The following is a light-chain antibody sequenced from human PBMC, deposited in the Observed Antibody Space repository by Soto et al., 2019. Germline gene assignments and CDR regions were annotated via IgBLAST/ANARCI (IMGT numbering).Light chain of an antibody. CDR3: QQYGSSPTWT. J-gene: IGKJ1*01. V-gene: IGKV3-20*01. CDR2: GAS. Sequence: EIVLTQSPGTLSFFPGEKATLSCRASQSVSSSYLAWYQQKPGQAPRLLIYGASSRATGIPDRFSGSGSGTDFTLTISRLEPEDFAVYYCQQYGSSPTWTFGQGTKVDI. CDR1: QSVSSSY.